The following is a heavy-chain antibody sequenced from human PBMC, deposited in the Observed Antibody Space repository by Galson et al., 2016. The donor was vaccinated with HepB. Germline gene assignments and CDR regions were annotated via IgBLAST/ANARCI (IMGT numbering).Heavy chain of an antibody. V-gene: IGHV1-8*01. CDR1: GYTFTSYD. J-gene: IGHJ4*02. Sequence: VKVSCKASGYTFTSYDINWVRQATGQGLEWMGWMSPNSGNTGYAQKFQGRVTMTRNTSISTAYMELSSLRSEDTAVYYCARGAALIVATYDYWGQGTLVTVSS. D-gene: IGHD5-12*01. CDR2: MSPNSGNT. CDR3: ARGAALIVATYDY.